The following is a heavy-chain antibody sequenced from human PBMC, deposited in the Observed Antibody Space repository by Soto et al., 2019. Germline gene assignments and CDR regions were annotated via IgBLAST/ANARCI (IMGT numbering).Heavy chain of an antibody. D-gene: IGHD6-19*01. Sequence: PSETLSLTCTVSGGSVNSARYYWSWIRQPPGKGLEGIAYIYYSGSTKYNSSLKSRGTISVDTAKNQFSLKLTSVTAGDTAVCYCARVGVAVTGIDSWGPGPLVPVSS. CDR2: IYYSGST. CDR3: ARVGVAVTGIDS. CDR1: GGSVNSARYY. J-gene: IGHJ4*02. V-gene: IGHV4-61*01.